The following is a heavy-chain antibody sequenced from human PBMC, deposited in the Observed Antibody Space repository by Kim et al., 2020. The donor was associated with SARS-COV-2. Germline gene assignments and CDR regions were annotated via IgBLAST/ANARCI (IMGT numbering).Heavy chain of an antibody. CDR1: GGTFSSYA. J-gene: IGHJ4*02. CDR3: ARVGGYDILTGYNTIFDS. D-gene: IGHD3-9*01. Sequence: SVKVSCKASGGTFSSYAINWVRQAPGQGLEWMGGIMPIFGTVNYAQKFQGRVTITADKSTGTAYMELSSLRSEDTAVYYCARVGGYDILTGYNTIFDSWGQGTLVIVSS. V-gene: IGHV1-69*06. CDR2: IMPIFGTV.